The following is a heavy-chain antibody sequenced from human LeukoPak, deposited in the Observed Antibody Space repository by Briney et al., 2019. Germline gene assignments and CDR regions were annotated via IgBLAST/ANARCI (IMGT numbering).Heavy chain of an antibody. V-gene: IGHV4-59*08. CDR1: GGSISTYY. D-gene: IGHD3-16*02. J-gene: IGHJ6*03. Sequence: SETLSLTCTVSGGSISTYYWSWIRQSPGKGLEWIGYIYVTGTRYNPYLQSRVTISVDRSRNQFFLKMSSVTAADTAVYYCARHIGGGIEDMDVWGKGTKVIVSS. CDR2: IYVTGT. CDR3: ARHIGGGIEDMDV.